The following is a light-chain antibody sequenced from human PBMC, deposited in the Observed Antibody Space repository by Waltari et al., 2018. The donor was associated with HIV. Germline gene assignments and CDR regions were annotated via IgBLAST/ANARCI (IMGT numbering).Light chain of an antibody. Sequence: QSALTRPPSAPGPPGQPVTTPCPGTTGDVGGLDNVPWYQQHPGKAPKLMIYEVSKRPSGVPDRFSGSKSGNTASLTVSGLQAEDEADYYCSSFAGTNNLVFGGGTKLTVL. CDR3: SSFAGTNNLV. V-gene: IGLV2-8*01. J-gene: IGLJ2*01. CDR1: TGDVGGLDN. CDR2: EVS.